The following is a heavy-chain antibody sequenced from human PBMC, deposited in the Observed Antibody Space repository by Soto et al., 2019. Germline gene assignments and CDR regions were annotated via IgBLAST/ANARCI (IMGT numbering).Heavy chain of an antibody. CDR1: GFTFSSYA. CDR3: AKKVEYQLLFYFDY. V-gene: IGHV3-23*01. CDR2: ISGSGGST. J-gene: IGHJ4*02. D-gene: IGHD2-2*01. Sequence: PGGSLRLSCAASGFTFSSYAMSWVLQAPGKGLEWVSAISGSGGSTYYADSVKGRFTISRDNSKNTLYLQMNSLRAEDTAVYYCAKKVEYQLLFYFDYWGQGTLDTVSS.